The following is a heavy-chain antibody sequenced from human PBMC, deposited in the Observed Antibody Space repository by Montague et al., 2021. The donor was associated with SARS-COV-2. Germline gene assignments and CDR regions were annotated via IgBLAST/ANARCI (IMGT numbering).Heavy chain of an antibody. CDR2: ISGDGAYT. D-gene: IGHD6-6*01. CDR1: GFNFEDFA. CDR3: AKDMEDSHSSWDSFDY. V-gene: IGHV3-43*02. Sequence: SLRLSCAASGFNFEDFAMHWVRQVPGKGLEWVSVISGDGAYTFYADSVKGRFTISRDNNKDSLFLQMNSLTTEDTALYYCAKDMEDSHSSWDSFDYWGQGEMVTVAP. J-gene: IGHJ4*02.